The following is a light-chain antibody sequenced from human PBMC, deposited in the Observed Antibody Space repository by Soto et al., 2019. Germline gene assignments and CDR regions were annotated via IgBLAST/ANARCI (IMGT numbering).Light chain of an antibody. V-gene: IGKV1-39*01. CDR3: QHTYRTPYT. CDR2: GAS. CDR1: QNIDNY. Sequence: DIQMTQSPSSLSASLGDRVTITCRASQNIDNYLNWYQQKPGKAPKLLISGASSLQSGVPSRFSGSGYGTDFSLTIRSLQPEDFATYYCQHTYRTPYTFGQGTKVDIK. J-gene: IGKJ2*01.